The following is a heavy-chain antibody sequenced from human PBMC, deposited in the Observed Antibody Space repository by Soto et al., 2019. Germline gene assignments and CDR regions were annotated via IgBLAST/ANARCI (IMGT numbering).Heavy chain of an antibody. J-gene: IGHJ3*02. Sequence: GASVKVSCKASGYTFTSYGISWERQAPGQGLEWMGWISAYNGNTNYAQKLQGRVTMTTDTSTSTAYMELRSLRSDDTAVYYCARESYSSSWYDCAIGFDIWGEGTTVTVSS. CDR2: ISAYNGNT. CDR3: ARESYSSSWYDCAIGFDI. CDR1: GYTFTSYG. D-gene: IGHD6-13*01. V-gene: IGHV1-18*01.